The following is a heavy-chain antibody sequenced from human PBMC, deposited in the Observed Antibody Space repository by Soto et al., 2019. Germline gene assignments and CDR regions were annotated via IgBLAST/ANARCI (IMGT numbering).Heavy chain of an antibody. CDR1: GGTFSSYT. V-gene: IGHV1-69*02. J-gene: IGHJ6*02. D-gene: IGHD3-16*01. CDR3: ARGDGATEDGMDV. CDR2: IIPILGIA. Sequence: QVQLVQSGAEVKKPGSSVKVSCKASGGTFSSYTISWVRQAPGQGLEWMGRIIPILGIANYAQKFQGRVTITADKSTSTGDMGLSSLRPEDTAVYYCARGDGATEDGMDVWGQGTTVTVSS.